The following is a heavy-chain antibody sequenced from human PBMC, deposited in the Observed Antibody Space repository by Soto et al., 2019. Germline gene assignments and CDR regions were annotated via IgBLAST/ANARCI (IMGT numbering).Heavy chain of an antibody. D-gene: IGHD3-10*01. CDR1: GYSISSGYY. J-gene: IGHJ4*02. CDR3: ARDTMFRGAFDY. V-gene: IGHV4-38-2*02. Sequence: PSETLSLTCAVSGYSISSGYYWGWIRQPPGKGLEWIGSIYHSGSTYYNPSLKSRVTISVDSISVDTSKNQFSLKVSSLTAADTAVYYCARDTMFRGAFDYWGQVTLFTVSS. CDR2: IYHSGST.